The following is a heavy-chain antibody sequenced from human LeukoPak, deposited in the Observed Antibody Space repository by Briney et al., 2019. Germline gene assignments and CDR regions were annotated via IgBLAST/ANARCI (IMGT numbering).Heavy chain of an antibody. V-gene: IGHV4-39*07. D-gene: IGHD3-9*01. Sequence: PSETLSLTCTVSGGSISSSSYYWGWIRQPPGKGLEWIGSIYYSGSTYYNPSLKSRVTLSVDTSKNQFSLKLSSVTAADTAVYYCAREYFDWLFDRRERFDPWGQGTLVTVSS. J-gene: IGHJ5*02. CDR3: AREYFDWLFDRRERFDP. CDR1: GGSISSSSYY. CDR2: IYYSGST.